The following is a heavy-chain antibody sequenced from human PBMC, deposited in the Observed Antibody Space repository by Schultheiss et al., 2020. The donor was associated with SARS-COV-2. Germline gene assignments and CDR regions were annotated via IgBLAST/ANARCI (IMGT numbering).Heavy chain of an antibody. J-gene: IGHJ6*02. CDR3: TREVETFYYYYYGMDV. CDR1: GFTFSSYG. V-gene: IGHV3-49*04. Sequence: GESLKISCAASGFTFSSYGMHWVRQAPGKGLEWVGFIRSKAYGGTTEYAASVKGRFTISRDDSKSIAYLQMNSLKTEDTAVYYCTREVETFYYYYYGMDVWGQGTTVTVSS. CDR2: IRSKAYGGTT.